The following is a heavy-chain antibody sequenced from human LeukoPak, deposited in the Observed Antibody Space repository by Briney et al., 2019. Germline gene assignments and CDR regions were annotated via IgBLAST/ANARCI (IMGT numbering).Heavy chain of an antibody. V-gene: IGHV6-1*01. D-gene: IGHD4-17*01. Sequence: SQTLSLTCAISGDSVSTASNAWYWIRQSPSRGLEWLGRTYYNSKWYTDYAVSVSGRTTINPDTSRNQLSLQLSFVTPEDTAVYYCARDGQDYGDYFWYFDYWGQGTLVTDSS. CDR1: GDSVSTASNA. J-gene: IGHJ4*02. CDR2: TYYNSKWYT. CDR3: ARDGQDYGDYFWYFDY.